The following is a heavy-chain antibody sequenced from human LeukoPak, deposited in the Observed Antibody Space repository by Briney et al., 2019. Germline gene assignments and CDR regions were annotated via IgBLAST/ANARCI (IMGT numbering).Heavy chain of an antibody. CDR1: GYTFTSYG. CDR3: AYDILTGSPGAFDI. CDR2: IGAYNGNT. V-gene: IGHV1-18*01. D-gene: IGHD3-9*01. J-gene: IGHJ3*02. Sequence: ASVKVSCKASGYTFTSYGISWVRQAPGQGLEGMGWIGAYNGNTNYAQKLQGRVTMTTDTSTSTAYMELRSLRSDDTAVYYCAYDILTGSPGAFDIWGQGTMVTVSS.